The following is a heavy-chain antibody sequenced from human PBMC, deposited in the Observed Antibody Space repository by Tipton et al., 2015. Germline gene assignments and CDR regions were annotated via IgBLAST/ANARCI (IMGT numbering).Heavy chain of an antibody. Sequence: TLSLTCTVSGGSINSHYWSWIRQPPGKGLEWIGYISYTDGAHYNPALKSRVTISVDTSKNQFSLTLNSVAAADTAVYYCARDLEHGMDVWGQGTTVTVSS. D-gene: IGHD5-24*01. V-gene: IGHV4-59*11. CDR2: ISYTDGA. J-gene: IGHJ6*02. CDR1: GGSINSHY. CDR3: ARDLEHGMDV.